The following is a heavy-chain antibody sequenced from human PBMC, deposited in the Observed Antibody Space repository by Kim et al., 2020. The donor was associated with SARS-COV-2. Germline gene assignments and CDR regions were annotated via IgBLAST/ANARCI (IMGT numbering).Heavy chain of an antibody. V-gene: IGHV4-61*01. D-gene: IGHD2-15*01. J-gene: IGHJ2*01. CDR1: GCSVSSDRYY. CDR2: VYYSGVT. CDR3: ATMPTNDNLSGGGRYW. Sequence: SETLSLTCTVSGCSVSSDRYYWSWIRQPPGKGLVWLAWVYYSGVTYYNPSLKRRATITVDTSKNQFFLSLTSVTVADTAGYYSATMPTNDNLSGGGRYW.